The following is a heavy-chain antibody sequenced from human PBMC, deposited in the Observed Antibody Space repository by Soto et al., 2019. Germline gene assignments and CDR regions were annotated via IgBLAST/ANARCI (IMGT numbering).Heavy chain of an antibody. CDR3: ASRHGGSGGSCLLCLAT. D-gene: IGHD2-15*01. J-gene: IGHJ5*02. CDR1: GATFASFA. CDR2: IIPIFNRG. V-gene: IGHV1-69*01. Sequence: QVQLVQSGAEVKKPGSSVNVSCKASGATFASFAVSWVRQAPGQGLEWMGAIIPIFNRGHYAQKFQGRVTFTADESTRKVYMQLSSLTSEDTAVYDCASRHGGSGGSCLLCLATWGQGTLISVS.